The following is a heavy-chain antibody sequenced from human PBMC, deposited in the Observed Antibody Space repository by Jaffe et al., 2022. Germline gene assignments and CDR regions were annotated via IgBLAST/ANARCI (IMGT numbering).Heavy chain of an antibody. CDR3: AADSAAAAGTYFDY. D-gene: IGHD6-13*01. V-gene: IGHV1-3*01. Sequence: QVQLVQSGAEVKKPGASVKVSCKASGYTFTDYVIHWVRQAPGQRLEWMGWIYPGSGNTKYSQKVQGRVTITRDTSATTAYMELSSLTSEDTAVYFCAADSAAAAGTYFDYWGQGTLVTVSS. J-gene: IGHJ4*02. CDR2: IYPGSGNT. CDR1: GYTFTDYV.